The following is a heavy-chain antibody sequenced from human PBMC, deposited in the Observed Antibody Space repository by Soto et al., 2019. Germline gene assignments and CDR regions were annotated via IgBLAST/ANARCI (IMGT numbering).Heavy chain of an antibody. CDR3: TTVRWIELRRFDY. Sequence: GGSLRLSCAASGFSITDAWMTWVRQSPGKRLEWVGRIKKKSDGGTTDYAAAVKGRFTISRDDINNTVYLQMGSLETEDTAVYFCTTVRWIELRRFDYWGRGT. CDR1: GFSITDAW. V-gene: IGHV3-15*07. D-gene: IGHD5-12*01. CDR2: IKKKSDGGTT. J-gene: IGHJ4*02.